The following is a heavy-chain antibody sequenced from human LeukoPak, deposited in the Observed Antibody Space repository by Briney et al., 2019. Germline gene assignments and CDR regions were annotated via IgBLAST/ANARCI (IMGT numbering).Heavy chain of an antibody. CDR2: IYHSGSP. Sequence: PSETLSLTCTVSGYSPSSGYYWGWIRPPPGKGLEWIGSIYHSGSPYYNPSLKSRVTISVDTSKNHFSLKLSSVTAADTAVYYCARGNWNDVVGYYFDYWGQGTLVTVSS. CDR1: GYSPSSGYY. V-gene: IGHV4-38-2*02. CDR3: ARGNWNDVVGYYFDY. D-gene: IGHD1-1*01. J-gene: IGHJ4*02.